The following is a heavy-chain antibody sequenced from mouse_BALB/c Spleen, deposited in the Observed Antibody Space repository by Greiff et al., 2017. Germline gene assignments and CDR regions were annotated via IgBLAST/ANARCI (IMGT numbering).Heavy chain of an antibody. V-gene: IGHV2-6-7*01. CDR1: GFSLTGYG. CDR2: IWGDGST. Sequence: VQLQESGPGLVAPSQSLSITCTVSGFSLTGYGVNWVRQPPGKGLEWLGMIWGDGSTDYNSALKSRLSISKDNSKSQVFLKMNSLQTDDTARYYCARVYYDYDDAMDYWGQGTSVTVSS. CDR3: ARVYYDYDDAMDY. D-gene: IGHD2-4*01. J-gene: IGHJ4*01.